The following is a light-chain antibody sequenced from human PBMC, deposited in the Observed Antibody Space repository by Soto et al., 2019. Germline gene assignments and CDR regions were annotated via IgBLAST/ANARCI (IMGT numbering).Light chain of an antibody. CDR1: QSISSW. V-gene: IGKV1-5*03. Sequence: DIQMTQSPSTLSASVGDRVTITCRASQSISSWLAWYQQIPGKAPKLLIYKASNLQGGVPSRFSGGGSGTEYTLTISSLQPHDVATYYCQHSRTFGQGTKEEI. CDR2: KAS. J-gene: IGKJ1*01. CDR3: QHSRT.